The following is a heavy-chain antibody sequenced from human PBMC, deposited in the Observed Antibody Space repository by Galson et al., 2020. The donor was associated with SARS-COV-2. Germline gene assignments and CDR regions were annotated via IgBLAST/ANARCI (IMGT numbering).Heavy chain of an antibody. J-gene: IGHJ4*02. CDR3: ARTRDSSGYYFDY. CDR1: GFTFSSYS. D-gene: IGHD3-22*01. CDR2: ISSSSSYI. V-gene: IGHV3-21*01. Sequence: LTCAASGFTFSSYSMNWVRQAPGKGLEWVSSISSSSSYIYYADSVKGRFTISRDNAKNSLYLQMNSLRAEDTAVYYCARTRDSSGYYFDYWGQGTLVTVSS.